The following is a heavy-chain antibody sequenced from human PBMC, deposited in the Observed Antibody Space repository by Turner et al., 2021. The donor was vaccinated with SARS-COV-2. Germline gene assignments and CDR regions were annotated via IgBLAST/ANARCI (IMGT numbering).Heavy chain of an antibody. J-gene: IGHJ2*01. CDR3: ATILVTLIGDWYFDL. CDR2: FDPEDGET. CDR1: GNTLAELS. Sequence: QVQLVKSGAEVKKPGASAKVSCKVSGNTLAELSMHWVRQAPGKGLEWIGGFDPEDGETINAQKFHGRVTMAENSSTDSAYMELCRLRSEDTAFYYWATILVTLIGDWYFDLWGRGTLVTVSS. V-gene: IGHV1-24*01. D-gene: IGHD3-22*01.